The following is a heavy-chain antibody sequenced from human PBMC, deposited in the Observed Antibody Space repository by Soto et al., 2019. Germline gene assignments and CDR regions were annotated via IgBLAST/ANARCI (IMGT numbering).Heavy chain of an antibody. CDR1: GGSISSGGYY. Sequence: SETLSLTCTVSGGSISSGGYYWSWIRQHPGKGLEWIGYIYYSGSTYYNPSLKSRVTISVDTSKNQFSLKLSSVTAADTAVYYCTYGSGSYYGAFDYWGQGTLVTVS. CDR2: IYYSGST. CDR3: TYGSGSYYGAFDY. V-gene: IGHV4-31*03. D-gene: IGHD3-10*01. J-gene: IGHJ4*02.